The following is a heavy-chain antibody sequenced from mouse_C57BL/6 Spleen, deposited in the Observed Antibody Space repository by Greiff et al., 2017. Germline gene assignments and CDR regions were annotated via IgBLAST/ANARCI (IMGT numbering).Heavy chain of an antibody. CDR3: ARSDYDGAWFAY. J-gene: IGHJ3*01. D-gene: IGHD2-4*01. Sequence: QVQLQQPGTELVKPGASVKLSCKASGYTFTSYWMNWVQQRPGQGLEWIGNINPSTGGTNSNEQFKRKATLTVDKSSSAAYMQLSSLTSEDSAVYYSARSDYDGAWFAYWCQGTLVTVSA. CDR1: GYTFTSYW. CDR2: INPSTGGT. V-gene: IGHV1-53*01.